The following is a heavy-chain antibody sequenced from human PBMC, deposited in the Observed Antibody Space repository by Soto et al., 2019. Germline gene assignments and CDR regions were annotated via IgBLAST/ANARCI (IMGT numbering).Heavy chain of an antibody. CDR2: INDSGST. J-gene: IGHJ4*02. D-gene: IGHD3-22*01. CDR3: ARGSHKLHSYDSSGFYHYVDY. Sequence: SETLSLTCAVYGGSFSDYSWTWIRQPPGKGLEWIGEINDSGSTNYTPSLERRVTISRDTSKNRFSLKLSYVTAADTAVYYCARGSHKLHSYDSSGFYHYVDYWGQG. V-gene: IGHV4-34*01. CDR1: GGSFSDYS.